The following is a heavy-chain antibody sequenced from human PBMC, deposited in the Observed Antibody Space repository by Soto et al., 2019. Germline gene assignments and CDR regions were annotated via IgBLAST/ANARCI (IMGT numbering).Heavy chain of an antibody. CDR3: ARGVTIFGVAALRGVKPNWFDP. CDR1: GGSISSGGYS. CDR2: IYHSGST. J-gene: IGHJ5*02. Sequence: QLQLQESGSGLVKPSQTLSLTCAVSGGSISSGGYSWSWTWQPPGKGLEWIGYIYHSGSTYYNPSLKSRVTISVDRSKNQFSLKLSSVTASDTAVYYCARGVTIFGVAALRGVKPNWFDPWGQGTLVTVSS. V-gene: IGHV4-30-2*01. D-gene: IGHD3-3*01.